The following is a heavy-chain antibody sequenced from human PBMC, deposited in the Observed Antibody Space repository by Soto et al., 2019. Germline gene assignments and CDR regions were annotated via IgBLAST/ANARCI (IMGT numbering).Heavy chain of an antibody. V-gene: IGHV1-18*01. CDR3: ARTRAPESRVRDFGYYLGEFEY. Sequence: GPEVKKPGASVRVSCEASGYRFSRCGVLWVRQAPGQGLEWVGWISAYNGDTNYAQKLQDRGTMTTDTPTRIAYLQLRSLRSVATAAYYRARTRAPESRVRDFGYYLGEFEYWGQGTLVSVSS. J-gene: IGHJ4*02. D-gene: IGHD4-17*01. CDR2: ISAYNGDT. CDR1: GYRFSRCG.